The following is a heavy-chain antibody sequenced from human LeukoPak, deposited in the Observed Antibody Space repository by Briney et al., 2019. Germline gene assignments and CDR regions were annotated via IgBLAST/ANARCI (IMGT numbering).Heavy chain of an antibody. CDR2: IYSGGST. D-gene: IGHD5-24*01. CDR1: GFTVSSNY. Sequence: GGSLRLSCAASGFTVSSNYMSWVRQAPGKGLEWVSVIYSGGSTYYADSVKGRFTISRDNSENTLYLHMNSLRAEDTAVYYCARDPTATIRFGYWGQGTLVTVSS. CDR3: ARDPTATIRFGY. J-gene: IGHJ4*02. V-gene: IGHV3-53*01.